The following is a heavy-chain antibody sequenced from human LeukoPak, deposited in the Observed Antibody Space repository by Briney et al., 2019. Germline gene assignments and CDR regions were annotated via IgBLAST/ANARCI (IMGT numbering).Heavy chain of an antibody. D-gene: IGHD6-13*01. CDR2: ISAYNGNT. CDR1: GYTFTSYG. Sequence: ASVKVSCKASGYTFTSYGISWVRQAPGQGLEWMGWISAYNGNTNYAQKLQGRVTMTTDTSTSTAYMELRSLRSDDTAVYYCARDKDRSWYVHYYYGMDVWGQGTTVTVSS. CDR3: ARDKDRSWYVHYYYGMDV. J-gene: IGHJ6*02. V-gene: IGHV1-18*01.